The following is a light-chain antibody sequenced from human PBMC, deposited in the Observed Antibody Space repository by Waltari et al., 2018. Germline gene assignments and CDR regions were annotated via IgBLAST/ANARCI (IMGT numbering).Light chain of an antibody. CDR3: QSADSSGTYPV. V-gene: IGLV3-25*03. J-gene: IGLJ6*01. Sequence: SYELTQPPSVSVSPGQTARITCSGDGLPHQYADWYQQKPGQAPVLLIYKDNERPSGIPERFSGATSGTTVTLTISGVQAEDEADYYCQSADSSGTYPVFGSGTKVTVL. CDR2: KDN. CDR1: GLPHQY.